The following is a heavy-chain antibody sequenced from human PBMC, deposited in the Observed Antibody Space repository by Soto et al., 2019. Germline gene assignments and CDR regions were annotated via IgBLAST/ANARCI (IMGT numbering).Heavy chain of an antibody. CDR2: IIPIFGTA. D-gene: IGHD6-6*01. J-gene: IGHJ6*02. CDR1: GGTFSSYA. V-gene: IGHV1-69*12. CDR3: ARDRPEYSSATRWGMDV. Sequence: QVQLVQSGAEVKKPGSSVKVSCKASGGTFSSYAISWVRQAPGQGLEWMGGIIPIFGTANYAQKFQGRVTITADEYTSTAYMELSSLRSEDTAVYYCARDRPEYSSATRWGMDVWGQGTTVTVSS.